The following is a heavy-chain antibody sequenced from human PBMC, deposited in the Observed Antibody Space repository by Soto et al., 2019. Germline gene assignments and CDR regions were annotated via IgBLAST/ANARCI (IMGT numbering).Heavy chain of an antibody. CDR2: IVVGSGKT. J-gene: IGHJ4*02. Sequence: ASVKVSCKASGFTFSSSAIQWVRQARLQPLEWIGWIVVGSGKTDYTHNLQARLTITRDKSTSTAYMELSGLRSEDTAVYYCVRDFFGTTGYLHYYFEFWGQGTLVTVSS. D-gene: IGHD1-1*01. CDR3: VRDFFGTTGYLHYYFEF. V-gene: IGHV1-58*02. CDR1: GFTFSSSA.